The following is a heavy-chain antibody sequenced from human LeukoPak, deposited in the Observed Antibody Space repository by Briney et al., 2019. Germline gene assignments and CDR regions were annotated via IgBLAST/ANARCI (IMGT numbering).Heavy chain of an antibody. CDR3: ARSPQGKSGSPPYYFDY. V-gene: IGHV3-7*01. Sequence: GGSLRLSCAASGFTFSDYWMIWFRQAPGKGLEWVANINQDGTTKNYVDSVEGRFTISRDNANDSFYLQMNSLRAEDTAVYYCARSPQGKSGSPPYYFDYWGQGTLVTVSS. J-gene: IGHJ4*02. CDR2: INQDGTTK. D-gene: IGHD1-26*01. CDR1: GFTFSDYW.